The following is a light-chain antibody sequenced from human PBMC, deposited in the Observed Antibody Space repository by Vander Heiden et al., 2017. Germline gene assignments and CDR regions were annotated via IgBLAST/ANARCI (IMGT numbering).Light chain of an antibody. Sequence: DIQMTQSPSSLSASIGDRVTITCRASQTINTYLNWYQQKPGEAPKLLIYSAFNLQDGVPSSFSGSRSGTNFTLTISSLQPEDFASYFCQQSDSTMWTFGQGTKVEVK. CDR2: SAF. V-gene: IGKV1-39*01. CDR3: QQSDSTMWT. J-gene: IGKJ1*01. CDR1: QTINTY.